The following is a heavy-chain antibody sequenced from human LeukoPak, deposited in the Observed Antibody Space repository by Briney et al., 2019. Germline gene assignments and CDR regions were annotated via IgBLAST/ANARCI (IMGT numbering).Heavy chain of an antibody. J-gene: IGHJ6*03. CDR3: AGSSTGGYYYMDV. V-gene: IGHV4-59*01. CDR2: IYYSGST. Sequence: PSETLSLTCTVSGGSISSYYWRWIRQPPGKGLEWLAYIYYSGSTNYNPSLKSRVIISVDTSKNQFSLKLSSVTAADTAVYYCAGSSTGGYYYMDVWGKGTTVTVSS. CDR1: GGSISSYY. D-gene: IGHD2-2*01.